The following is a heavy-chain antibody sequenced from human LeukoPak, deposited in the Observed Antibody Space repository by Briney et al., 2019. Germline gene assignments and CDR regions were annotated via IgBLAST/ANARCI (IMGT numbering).Heavy chain of an antibody. D-gene: IGHD3-22*01. CDR2: IIPILGIA. CDR1: GCTFSSYA. J-gene: IGHJ4*02. CDR3: ARDRGYDSSGYSPTGPLFAY. V-gene: IGHV1-69*04. Sequence: SVKVSCKASGCTFSSYAISWVRQAPGQGLEWMGRIIPILGIANYEQKFQGRVTITADKSTSTAYMELSSLRSEDTAVYYCARDRGYDSSGYSPTGPLFAYWGQGTLVTVSS.